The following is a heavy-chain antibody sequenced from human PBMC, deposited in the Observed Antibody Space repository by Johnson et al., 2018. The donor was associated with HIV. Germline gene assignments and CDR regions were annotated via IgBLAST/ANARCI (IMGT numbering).Heavy chain of an antibody. CDR2: IYSGGST. CDR1: GFTVSSNY. J-gene: IGHJ3*02. V-gene: IGHV3-66*01. Sequence: VQLVESGGGLVQPGGSLRLSCAASGFTVSSNYMSWVRQAPGKGLEWVSVIYSGGSTYYADSVKGRFTISRDNSKNTLYLQMNSLRAEDTAVYYCARAKRLAATGRDAFDIWGQGTMVTVSS. CDR3: ARAKRLAATGRDAFDI. D-gene: IGHD6-13*01.